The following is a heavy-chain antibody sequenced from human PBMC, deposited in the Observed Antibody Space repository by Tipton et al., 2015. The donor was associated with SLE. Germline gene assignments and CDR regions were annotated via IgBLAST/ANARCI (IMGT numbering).Heavy chain of an antibody. V-gene: IGHV3-33*01. Sequence: SLRLSCAASGFTFSGYGMHWVRQAPGKGLEWVAVIWYDGSKKYYTDSVKGRFTISRDNSKDTLYLQMNSLRAEDTAVYYCARNLGSYYGMDVWGQGTTVTVSS. CDR2: IWYDGSKK. CDR3: ARNLGSYYGMDV. D-gene: IGHD3-16*01. J-gene: IGHJ6*02. CDR1: GFTFSGYG.